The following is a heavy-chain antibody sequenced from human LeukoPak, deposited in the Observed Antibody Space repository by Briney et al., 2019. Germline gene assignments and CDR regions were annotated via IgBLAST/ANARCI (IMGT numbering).Heavy chain of an antibody. CDR3: ARPPAYYYDTNGYSLDY. CDR1: GFTFSSYA. V-gene: IGHV3-21*01. D-gene: IGHD3-22*01. Sequence: GGSLRLSCAASGFTFSSYAMSWVRQAPGKGLEWVSSISGRSTYIYYADSVKGRFTISRDNAKNSLYLQMNDLRAEDTAVYYCARPPAYYYDTNGYSLDYWGQGTRVTVSS. J-gene: IGHJ4*02. CDR2: ISGRSTYI.